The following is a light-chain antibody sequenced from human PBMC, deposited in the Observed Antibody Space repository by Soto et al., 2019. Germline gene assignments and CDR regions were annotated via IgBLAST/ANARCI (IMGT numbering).Light chain of an antibody. Sequence: EIVMTQSPATLSVSPGERATLSCRASQSISSELAWYQQKPGQPPRLLIYSASTRATGVLARFTGSGSGSEFTLTNSGLQSEDFAVYYCQQGHNWPLTFGQGTRLEI. CDR3: QQGHNWPLT. CDR2: SAS. V-gene: IGKV3-15*01. CDR1: QSISSE. J-gene: IGKJ2*01.